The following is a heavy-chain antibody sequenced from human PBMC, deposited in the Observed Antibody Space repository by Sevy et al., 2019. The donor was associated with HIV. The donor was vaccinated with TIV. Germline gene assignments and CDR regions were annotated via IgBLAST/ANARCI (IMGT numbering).Heavy chain of an antibody. CDR2: ISSSSSYT. V-gene: IGHV3-11*06. CDR1: GFTFSDYY. Sequence: GGYLRLSCAASGFTFSDYYMSWIRQAPGKGLEWVSYISSSSSYTNYADSVKGRFTISRDNAKYSLYLQMNSLRAEDTAVYYCARGAVAGSWDYWGQGTLVTVSS. CDR3: ARGAVAGSWDY. D-gene: IGHD6-19*01. J-gene: IGHJ4*02.